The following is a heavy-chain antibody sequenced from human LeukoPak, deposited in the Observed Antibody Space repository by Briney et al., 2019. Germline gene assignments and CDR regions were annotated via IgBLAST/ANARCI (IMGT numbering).Heavy chain of an antibody. Sequence: SVKVSCKASGGTFISYAISWVRQAPGQGLEWMGGIIPIFGTANYAQKFQGRVTITADESTSTAYMELSSLRSEDTAVYYCAREEGIAAAADYWGQGTLVTVSS. J-gene: IGHJ4*02. CDR2: IIPIFGTA. CDR3: AREEGIAAAADY. V-gene: IGHV1-69*13. CDR1: GGTFISYA. D-gene: IGHD6-13*01.